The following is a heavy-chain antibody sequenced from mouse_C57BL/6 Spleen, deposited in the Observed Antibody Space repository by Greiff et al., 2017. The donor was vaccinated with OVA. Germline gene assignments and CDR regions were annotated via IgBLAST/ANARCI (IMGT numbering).Heavy chain of an antibody. V-gene: IGHV1-82*01. Sequence: QVQLQQSGPELVKPGASVKISCKASGYAFSSSWMNWVKQRPGKGLEWIGRIYPGDGDTNYKGKFKGKATLTADKSSSTAYMQLSRLTSEDSAVYFCARGGTDYAMDYWGQGTSVTVSS. CDR1: GYAFSSSW. D-gene: IGHD3-3*01. CDR3: ARGGTDYAMDY. J-gene: IGHJ4*01. CDR2: IYPGDGDT.